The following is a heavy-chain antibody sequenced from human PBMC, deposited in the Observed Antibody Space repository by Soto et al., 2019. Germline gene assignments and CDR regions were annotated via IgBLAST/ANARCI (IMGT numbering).Heavy chain of an antibody. D-gene: IGHD3-9*01. V-gene: IGHV3-30-3*01. J-gene: IGHJ3*02. CDR3: ARGGDILTGPDAFDI. CDR1: GFTFSSYA. CDR2: ISYDGSNK. Sequence: GGSLRLSCAASGFTFSSYAMHWVRQAPGKGLEWVAVISYDGSNKYYADSVKGRFTISRDNSKNTLYLQMNSLRAEDTAVYYCARGGDILTGPDAFDIWGQGTMVTVSS.